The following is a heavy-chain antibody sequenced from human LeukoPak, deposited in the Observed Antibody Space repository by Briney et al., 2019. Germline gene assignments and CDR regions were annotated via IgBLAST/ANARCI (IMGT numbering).Heavy chain of an antibody. Sequence: STIYYADSVKGRFTISRDNAKNSLYLQMNSLRAEDTAVYYCARVQVIAAAGGYYYYMDVWGKGTTVTVSS. CDR3: ARVQVIAAAGGYYYYMDV. V-gene: IGHV3-48*04. J-gene: IGHJ6*03. D-gene: IGHD6-13*01. CDR2: STI.